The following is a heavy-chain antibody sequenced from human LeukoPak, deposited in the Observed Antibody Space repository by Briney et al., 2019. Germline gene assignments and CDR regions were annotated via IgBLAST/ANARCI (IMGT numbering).Heavy chain of an antibody. Sequence: PSETLSLTCTVSGGSISSSSYYWGWIRQPPGKGLEWIGSIYYSGSTYYNPSLKSRVTISVDTSKNQFSLKLSSVTAADTAVYYCARFFGKYYYDSSGYINWFDPWGQGTLVTVSS. CDR3: ARFFGKYYYDSSGYINWFDP. CDR2: IYYSGST. D-gene: IGHD3-22*01. CDR1: GGSISSSSYY. J-gene: IGHJ5*02. V-gene: IGHV4-39*07.